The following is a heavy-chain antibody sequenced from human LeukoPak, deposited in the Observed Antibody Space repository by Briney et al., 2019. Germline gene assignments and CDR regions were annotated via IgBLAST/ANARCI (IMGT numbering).Heavy chain of an antibody. CDR2: ISYDGSNK. J-gene: IGHJ4*02. CDR1: GFTFSSYA. V-gene: IGHV3-30-3*01. Sequence: GSLRLSFAASGFTFSSYAMHWVRRAPGKGLEWVAVISYDGSNKYYADSVKGRFTISRDNSKNTLYLQMNSLRAEDTAVYYCARDSRDLGAEFDYWGQGTLVTVSS. D-gene: IGHD1-26*01. CDR3: ARDSRDLGAEFDY.